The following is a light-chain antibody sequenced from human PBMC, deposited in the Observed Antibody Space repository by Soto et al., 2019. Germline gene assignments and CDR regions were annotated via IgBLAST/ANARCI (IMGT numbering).Light chain of an antibody. CDR2: GVS. J-gene: IGLJ1*01. CDR1: SSDVGGYKY. Sequence: QSVLTQPRSVSGSPGQSVTISCTGTSSDVGGYKYVSWYQQKPGKAPKLIIYGVSRWPSGVPNRFSGSKSGNRASLTISGLQAEDEGYYYCCSYAACPEVFGTGTKATVL. V-gene: IGLV2-11*01. CDR3: CSYAACPEV.